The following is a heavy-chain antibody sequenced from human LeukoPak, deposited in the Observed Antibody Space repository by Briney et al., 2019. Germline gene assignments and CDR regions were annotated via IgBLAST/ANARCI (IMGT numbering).Heavy chain of an antibody. CDR2: INHSGST. V-gene: IGHV4-34*01. J-gene: IGHJ4*02. CDR3: ARGYSYGYSIDY. CDR1: GGSFSDYY. D-gene: IGHD5-18*01. Sequence: PSETLSLTCAVYGGSFSDYYWSWIRQPPGKGLEWIGEINHSGSTNYNPSLKSRVTISVDTPKNQFSLKLSSVTAADTAVYYCARGYSYGYSIDYWGQGTLVTVSS.